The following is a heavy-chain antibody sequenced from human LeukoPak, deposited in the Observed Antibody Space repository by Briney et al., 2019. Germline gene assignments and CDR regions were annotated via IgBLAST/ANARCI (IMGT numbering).Heavy chain of an antibody. Sequence: GGSLRLSCAASGFTFDDYAMHWVRQAPGKGLEWVSGISWNSGSIGYADSVKGRFTISRDNAKNSLYLQMNSLRAEDTALYYCAKLTAMGSYWGQGTLATVSS. D-gene: IGHD5-18*01. V-gene: IGHV3-9*01. J-gene: IGHJ4*02. CDR1: GFTFDDYA. CDR2: ISWNSGSI. CDR3: AKLTAMGSY.